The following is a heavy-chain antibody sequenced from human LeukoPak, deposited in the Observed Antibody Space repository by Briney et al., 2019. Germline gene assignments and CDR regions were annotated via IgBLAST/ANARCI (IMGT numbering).Heavy chain of an antibody. Sequence: SETLSLTCAVYGGSFSGYYWSWIRQPPGKGLEWIGYIYYTGSTNYNPSLKSRVTISVDTSKNQFSLKLSSVTAADTAVYYCARVGSWYSSGWYYFDYWGQGTLVTVSS. CDR3: ARVGSWYSSGWYYFDY. J-gene: IGHJ4*02. CDR2: IYYTGST. CDR1: GGSFSGYY. V-gene: IGHV4-59*01. D-gene: IGHD6-19*01.